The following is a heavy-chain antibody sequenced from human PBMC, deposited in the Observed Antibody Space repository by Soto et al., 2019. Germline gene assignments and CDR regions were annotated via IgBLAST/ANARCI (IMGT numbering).Heavy chain of an antibody. J-gene: IGHJ6*02. CDR2: ISYDGSNK. V-gene: IGHV3-30-3*01. D-gene: IGHD3-10*01. Sequence: PGGSLRLSCAASGFTFSSYAMHWVRQAPGKGLEWVAVISYDGSNKYYADSVKGRFTISRDNSKNTLYLQMNSLRAEDTAVYYCAKDPAMVRGVYYYYGMDVWGQGTTVTVS. CDR3: AKDPAMVRGVYYYYGMDV. CDR1: GFTFSSYA.